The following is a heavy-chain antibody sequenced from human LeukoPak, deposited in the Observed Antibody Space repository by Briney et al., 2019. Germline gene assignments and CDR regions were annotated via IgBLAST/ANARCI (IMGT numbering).Heavy chain of an antibody. J-gene: IGHJ4*02. CDR1: GGTFSSYA. Sequence: SVKVSCKASGGTFSSYAISWVRQAPGQGLEWMGGIIPIFGTANYAQKFQGRVTITADKSTSTAYMELSSLRSEDTAVYHCAAGYGDPRTDYWGQGTLVTVSS. D-gene: IGHD4-17*01. V-gene: IGHV1-69*06. CDR2: IIPIFGTA. CDR3: AAGYGDPRTDY.